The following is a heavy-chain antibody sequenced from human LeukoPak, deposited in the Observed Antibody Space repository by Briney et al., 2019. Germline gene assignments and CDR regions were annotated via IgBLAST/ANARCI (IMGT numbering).Heavy chain of an antibody. CDR1: GYTFTGYY. J-gene: IGHJ6*02. D-gene: IGHD6-13*01. CDR2: INPECGGT. V-gene: IGHV1-2*02. CDR3: ASRRRQLVPKYYYYYYGMDV. Sequence: SVKVSCKASGYTFTGYYMHWVRQAPGQGLEWMGWINPECGGTNYVQKFQGRVTMTRDTSISTAYMELSRLRSDDTAVYYCASRRRQLVPKYYYYYYGMDVWGQGTTVTVSS.